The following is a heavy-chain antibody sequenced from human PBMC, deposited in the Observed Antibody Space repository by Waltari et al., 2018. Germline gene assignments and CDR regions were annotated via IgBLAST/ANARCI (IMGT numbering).Heavy chain of an antibody. CDR2: IYHSGST. Sequence: QLQLQESGSGLVKPSQTLSLTCAVSGGSISSGGYSWSWIRPPPGKGLEWIGYIYHSGSTYYNPSLKSRVTISVDRSKNQFSLKLSSVTAADTAVYYCARRDCSSTSCYFDYWGQGTLVTVSS. CDR3: ARRDCSSTSCYFDY. J-gene: IGHJ4*02. CDR1: GGSISSGGYS. V-gene: IGHV4-30-2*01. D-gene: IGHD2-2*01.